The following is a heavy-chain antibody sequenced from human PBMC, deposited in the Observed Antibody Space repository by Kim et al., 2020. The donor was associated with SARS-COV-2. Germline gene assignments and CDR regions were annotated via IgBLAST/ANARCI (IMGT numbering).Heavy chain of an antibody. J-gene: IGHJ4*02. CDR1: GFTFSSYE. CDR2: ISSSGSTI. D-gene: IGHD1-26*01. V-gene: IGHV3-48*03. Sequence: GGSLRLSCAASGFTFSSYEMNWVRQAPGKGLEWVSYISSSGSTIYYADSVKGRFTISRDNAKNSLYLQMNSLRAEDTAVYYCARESSGSYEGYYFDYWGQGTLVTVSS. CDR3: ARESSGSYEGYYFDY.